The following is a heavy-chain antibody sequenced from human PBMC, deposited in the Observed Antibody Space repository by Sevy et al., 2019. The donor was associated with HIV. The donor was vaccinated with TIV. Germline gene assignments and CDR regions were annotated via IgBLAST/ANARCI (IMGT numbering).Heavy chain of an antibody. CDR1: GFTFSDYS. CDR3: ARDRRTLNYYASSGYNYYFDY. J-gene: IGHJ4*02. CDR2: ITPSSTYI. V-gene: IGHV3-21*01. Sequence: GGSLRLSCAASGFTFSDYSMNWVRQVPGKGLEWVSSITPSSTYIYHADSVKGRFTISRDNAKNSLYLQMNSLRAEDTAVYYCARDRRTLNYYASSGYNYYFDYWDQGTLVTVSS. D-gene: IGHD3-22*01.